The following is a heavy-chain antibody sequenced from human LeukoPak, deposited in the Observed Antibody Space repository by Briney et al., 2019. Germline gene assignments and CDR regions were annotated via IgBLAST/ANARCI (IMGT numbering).Heavy chain of an antibody. Sequence: SETLSLTCTVSGGSISSYYWSWIRQPPGKGLEWIGYIYYSGSTNYNPSLKSRATISVDTSKNQFSLKLSSVTAADTAVYYCARATRLTRYGSSTSCYPPSGLDVWGQGTTVTVSS. CDR3: ARATRLTRYGSSTSCYPPSGLDV. J-gene: IGHJ6*02. CDR1: GGSISSYY. CDR2: IYYSGST. V-gene: IGHV4-59*01. D-gene: IGHD2-2*01.